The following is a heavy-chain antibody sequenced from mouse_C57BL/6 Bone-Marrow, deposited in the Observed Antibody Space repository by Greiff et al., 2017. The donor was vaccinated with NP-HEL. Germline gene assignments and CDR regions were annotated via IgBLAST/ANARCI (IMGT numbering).Heavy chain of an antibody. Sequence: LVESGGGLVKPGGSLKLSCAASGFTFSSYAMSWVRQTPEKRLEWVATISDGGSYTYYPDNVKGRFTISRDNAKNNLYLQMSHLKSEDTAMDYGARAPNCPLYYAMDYWGQGTSVTVSS. J-gene: IGHJ4*01. CDR3: ARAPNCPLYYAMDY. CDR1: GFTFSSYA. V-gene: IGHV5-4*01. CDR2: ISDGGSYT. D-gene: IGHD4-1*01.